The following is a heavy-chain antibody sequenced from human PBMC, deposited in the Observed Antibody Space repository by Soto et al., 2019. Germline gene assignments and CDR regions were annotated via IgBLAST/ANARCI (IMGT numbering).Heavy chain of an antibody. V-gene: IGHV4-39*01. CDR2: VYYNENT. J-gene: IGHJ5*02. CDR3: ARWERDYGSPGLLAP. Sequence: SETLSLTCSVSGGSISSFTYYWGWIRQPPGKGLEWIGTVYYNENTYYNPSLKSRVTITVDTAKNQFSLNLRSVTAADTAMYFCARWERDYGSPGLLAPPGQGTLVTVSS. D-gene: IGHD4-17*01. CDR1: GGSISSFTYY.